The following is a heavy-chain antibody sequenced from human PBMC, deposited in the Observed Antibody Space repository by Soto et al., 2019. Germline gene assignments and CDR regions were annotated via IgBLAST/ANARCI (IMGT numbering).Heavy chain of an antibody. CDR3: ARHRHPRGTVGATSPLDP. CDR1: GFSVSSNY. Sequence: SLRLSCAISGFSVSSNYLSWVRQAPGKGLEWVSVHYSGGSTYYADSVQGRFTISRDKSNNTLYLQMRRVRAEDTAVYFCARHRHPRGTVGATSPLDPWGQGTQVTVSS. D-gene: IGHD1-26*01. CDR2: HYSGGST. V-gene: IGHV3-53*01. J-gene: IGHJ5*02.